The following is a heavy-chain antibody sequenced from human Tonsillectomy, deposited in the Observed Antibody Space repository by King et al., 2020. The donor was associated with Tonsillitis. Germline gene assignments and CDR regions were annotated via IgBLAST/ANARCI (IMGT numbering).Heavy chain of an antibody. Sequence: VQLQESGPGLVKPSETLSLTCTVSGGSISSYYWSWIRQPPGKGLEWIAYIYYSGITNYNPSLKSRVTFSVDTSKNQFSLKLSSLTAADTAVYYCASSIVGATRVFDYWGQGTLVTVSS. J-gene: IGHJ4*02. D-gene: IGHD1-26*01. V-gene: IGHV4-59*01. CDR3: ASSIVGATRVFDY. CDR2: IYYSGIT. CDR1: GGSISSYY.